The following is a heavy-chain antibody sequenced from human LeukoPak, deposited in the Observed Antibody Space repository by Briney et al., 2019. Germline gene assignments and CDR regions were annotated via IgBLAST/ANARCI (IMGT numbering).Heavy chain of an antibody. V-gene: IGHV3-74*01. CDR3: ARSLRSEYYFDS. D-gene: IGHD3-16*01. Sequence: GGCLRLSCAASGFTVSSYWLHWVRQVPGKGLVWVSRINNDGSTTSYADSVKGRFTISRDNAKNTLYLQMNSLRAEDTAVYYCARSLRSEYYFDSWGQGTLVTVSS. J-gene: IGHJ4*02. CDR1: GFTVSSYW. CDR2: INNDGSTT.